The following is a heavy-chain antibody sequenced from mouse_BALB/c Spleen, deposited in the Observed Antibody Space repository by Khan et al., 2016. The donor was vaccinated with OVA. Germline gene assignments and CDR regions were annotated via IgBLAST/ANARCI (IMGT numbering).Heavy chain of an antibody. CDR1: GFTFSSFV. CDR3: ANGNYGWFAY. Sequence: EVELVESGGGLVKPGGSLKLSCAAPGFTFSSFVMSWVRQTPEKRLEWVATINSAGIYTYYPDSVKGRFTISRDNVKNTLYLQMNSLRSEDTAMYYCANGNYGWFAYWGQGTLVTVSA. V-gene: IGHV5-9-1*01. J-gene: IGHJ3*01. D-gene: IGHD2-1*01. CDR2: INSAGIYT.